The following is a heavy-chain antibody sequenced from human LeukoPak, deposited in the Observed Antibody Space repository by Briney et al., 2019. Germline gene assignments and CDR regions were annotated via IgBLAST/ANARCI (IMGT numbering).Heavy chain of an antibody. D-gene: IGHD3-22*01. CDR1: GYTFTGYY. V-gene: IGHV1-2*02. CDR3: ARAPYDSSGYYPPGAFDI. Sequence: ASVKVSCKASGYTFTGYYMHWVRQAPGQGLEWMGWINPNSGGTNYAQKFQGRVTMTRDTSISTAYMELSRLRSDDTAVYYCARAPYDSSGYYPPGAFDIWGQGTKVIVSS. CDR2: INPNSGGT. J-gene: IGHJ3*02.